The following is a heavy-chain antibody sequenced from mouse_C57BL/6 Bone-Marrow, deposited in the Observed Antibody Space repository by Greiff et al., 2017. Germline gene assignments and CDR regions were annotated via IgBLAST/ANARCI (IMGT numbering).Heavy chain of an antibody. D-gene: IGHD1-1*02. CDR3: ARQIYGRYYYAMDY. CDR2: ISNGGGST. J-gene: IGHJ4*01. V-gene: IGHV5-12*01. CDR1: GFTFSDYY. Sequence: EVQGVESGGGLVQPGGSLKLSCAASGFTFSDYYMYWVRQTPEKRLEWVAYISNGGGSTYYPDTVKGRFTISRDNAKNTLYLQMSRLKSEDTAMYYCARQIYGRYYYAMDYWGQGTSVTVSS.